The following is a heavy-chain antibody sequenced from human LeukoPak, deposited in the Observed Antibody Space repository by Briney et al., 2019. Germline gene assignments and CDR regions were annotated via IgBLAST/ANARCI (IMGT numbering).Heavy chain of an antibody. J-gene: IGHJ5*02. CDR3: ARAQNCSGCSCYGRVWFDP. V-gene: IGHV1-3*01. D-gene: IGHD2-15*01. CDR2: INAGNGNT. Sequence: ASVKVSCKASGYTFTSYAMHLVRQAPGQRREWMGWINAGNGNTKYSQKFQGRVTITRDTSASTAYMELSSLRSEDTAVYYCARAQNCSGCSCYGRVWFDPWGQGTLVTVSS. CDR1: GYTFTSYA.